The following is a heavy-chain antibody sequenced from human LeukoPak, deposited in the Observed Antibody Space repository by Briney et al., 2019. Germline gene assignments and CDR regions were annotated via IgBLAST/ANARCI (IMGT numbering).Heavy chain of an antibody. D-gene: IGHD4-11*01. CDR1: GGSFSGYY. CDR2: INHSGST. J-gene: IGHJ6*03. V-gene: IGHV4-34*01. CDR3: ARGTTVTNHYYYYYMHV. Sequence: SETLSLTCAVYGGSFSGYYWSWLRQPPEKGLEGIGEINHSGSTNYNPSLKSRVTISVDTSKNQFSLKLSSVTAADTAVYYCARGTTVTNHYYYYYMHVWAEGTTVTVSS.